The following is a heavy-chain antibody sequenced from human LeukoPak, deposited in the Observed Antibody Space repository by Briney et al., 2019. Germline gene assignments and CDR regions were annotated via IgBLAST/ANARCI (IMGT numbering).Heavy chain of an antibody. CDR2: IIPIFGTA. J-gene: IGHJ4*02. CDR1: GGTFSSYA. D-gene: IGHD3-22*01. Sequence: SVKVSCKASGGTFSSYAISWVRQAPGQGLEWMGGIIPIFGTANYAQKFQGRVTVTADESTSTAYMELSSLRSEDTAVYYCAKRGHYYDSSGYFDEWGQGTLVTVSS. CDR3: AKRGHYYDSSGYFDE. V-gene: IGHV1-69*01.